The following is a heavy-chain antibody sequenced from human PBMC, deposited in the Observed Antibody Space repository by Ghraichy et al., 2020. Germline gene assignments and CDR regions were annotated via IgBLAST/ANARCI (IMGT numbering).Heavy chain of an antibody. CDR1: GGSISSSSYY. J-gene: IGHJ6*02. Sequence: SQTLSLTCTVSGGSISSSSYYWGWIRQPPGKGLEWIGSIYYSGSTYYNPSLKSRVTISVDTSKNQFSLKLSSVTAADTAVYYCASIEAEGYYYYYGMDVWGQGTTVTVSS. CDR3: ASIEAEGYYYYYGMDV. D-gene: IGHD2-15*01. V-gene: IGHV4-39*01. CDR2: IYYSGST.